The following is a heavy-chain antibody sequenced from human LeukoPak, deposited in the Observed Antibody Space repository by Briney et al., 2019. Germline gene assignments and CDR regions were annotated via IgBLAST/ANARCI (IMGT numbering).Heavy chain of an antibody. J-gene: IGHJ4*02. CDR3: AKVPCYCSSTSCYTVY. CDR1: GFTFSSYA. Sequence: GGSLRLSXAASGFTFSSYAMSWVRQAPGKGLEWVSAISGSGGSTYYADSVKGRFTISRDNSKNTLYLQMNSLRAEDTAVYYCAKVPCYCSSTSCYTVYWGQGTLVTVSS. D-gene: IGHD2-2*02. V-gene: IGHV3-23*01. CDR2: ISGSGGST.